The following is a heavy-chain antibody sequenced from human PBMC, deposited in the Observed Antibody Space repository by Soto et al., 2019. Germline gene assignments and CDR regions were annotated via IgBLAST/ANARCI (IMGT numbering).Heavy chain of an antibody. CDR3: ARGSSGYYYYGMDC. J-gene: IGHJ6*02. CDR1: GGTFSSYA. D-gene: IGHD3-22*01. V-gene: IGHV1-69*13. Sequence: SVKVSCKASGGTFSSYAISWVRQAPGQGLEWMGGIIPIFGTANYAQKFQGRVTITADESTSTAYMELSSLRSEDTAVYYCARGSSGYYYYGMDCWGQGSKVTVSS. CDR2: IIPIFGTA.